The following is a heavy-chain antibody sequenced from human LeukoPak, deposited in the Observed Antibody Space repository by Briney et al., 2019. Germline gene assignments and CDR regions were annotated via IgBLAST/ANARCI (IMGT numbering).Heavy chain of an antibody. CDR2: IKQDGSVK. J-gene: IGHJ3*02. V-gene: IGHV3-7*01. CDR3: ASHPLKYSSGWHSSLFAFDI. D-gene: IGHD6-25*01. Sequence: GGSLTLSCAASGFTFSSYWMSWVRQAPGEGLEWVANIKQDGSVKYYVDSVKGRFTISRDNAKNSLYLQMNSLRAEDTAVYYCASHPLKYSSGWHSSLFAFDIWGQGTMVTVSS. CDR1: GFTFSSYW.